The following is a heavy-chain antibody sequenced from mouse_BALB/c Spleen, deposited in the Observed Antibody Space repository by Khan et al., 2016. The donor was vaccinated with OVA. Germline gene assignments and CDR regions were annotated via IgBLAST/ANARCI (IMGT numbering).Heavy chain of an antibody. D-gene: IGHD1-1*02. CDR2: ISSGGSYT. CDR1: GFTFSTYG. CDR3: TRLAYYYNSEGFAY. Sequence: EVQLVESGGDLVKPGGSLKLSCAASGFTFSTYGMSWVRQNPDKRLEWVATISSGGSYTYYVDSVKGRFTISRDNAKNTMELQMRSLKSEDTAMYYGTRLAYYYNSEGFAYWGQGTLVTVSA. V-gene: IGHV5-6*01. J-gene: IGHJ3*01.